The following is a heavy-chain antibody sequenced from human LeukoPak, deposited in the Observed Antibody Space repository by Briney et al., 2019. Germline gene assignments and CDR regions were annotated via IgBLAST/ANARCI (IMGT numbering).Heavy chain of an antibody. Sequence: PSETLSLTCTVSGYSISSGYYWGWIRQPPGKGLEWIGSIYHSGSTYYNPSLKSRVTISVDTSKNQFSLKLSSLTAADTAVYSCARAVYCTNGVCYQHYFDYWGQGTLVTVSS. D-gene: IGHD2-8*01. CDR1: GYSISSGYY. V-gene: IGHV4-38-2*02. CDR3: ARAVYCTNGVCYQHYFDY. J-gene: IGHJ4*02. CDR2: IYHSGST.